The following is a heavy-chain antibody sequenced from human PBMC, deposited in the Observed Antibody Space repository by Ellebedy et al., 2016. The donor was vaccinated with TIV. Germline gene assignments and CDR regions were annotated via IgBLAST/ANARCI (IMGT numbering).Heavy chain of an antibody. V-gene: IGHV3-23*01. CDR3: GRDGVTGNGRWDWLDP. Sequence: GESLKISCAASGFTFSSFAMSWVRQAPGKGLEWVSSIINTGDTTYYADSVKGRFTISRDNSRNTLYLQMNSLRAEDSAIYYCGRDGVTGNGRWDWLDPWGQGTLVTVSS. D-gene: IGHD2-21*02. J-gene: IGHJ5*02. CDR2: IINTGDTT. CDR1: GFTFSSFA.